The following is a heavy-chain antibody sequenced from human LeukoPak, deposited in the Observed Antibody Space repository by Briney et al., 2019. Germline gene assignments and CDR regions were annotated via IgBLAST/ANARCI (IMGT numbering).Heavy chain of an antibody. Sequence: GGSLRLSCAASGFTFSSYGMHWVRQAPGKGLEWVAFIRYDGSNKYYADSVKGRFTISRDNSKNTLYLQMNSLRAEDTAVYYCARDYYDFWSGPTSPFDYWGQGTLVTVSS. J-gene: IGHJ4*02. CDR1: GFTFSSYG. D-gene: IGHD3-3*01. V-gene: IGHV3-30*02. CDR2: IRYDGSNK. CDR3: ARDYYDFWSGPTSPFDY.